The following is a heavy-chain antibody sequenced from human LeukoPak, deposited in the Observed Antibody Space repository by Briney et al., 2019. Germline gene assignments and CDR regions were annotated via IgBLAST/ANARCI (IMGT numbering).Heavy chain of an antibody. J-gene: IGHJ6*03. CDR2: IRYDGSNK. Sequence: GGSLRLSCAASGFTFSSYAMHWVRQAPGKGLEWVAFIRYDGSNKYYADSVKGRFTISRDNSKNTLYLQMNSLRAEDTAVYYCAKVGGYCSSTSCLTQPYYYYYMDVWGKGTTVTISS. CDR3: AKVGGYCSSTSCLTQPYYYYYMDV. V-gene: IGHV3-30*02. CDR1: GFTFSSYA. D-gene: IGHD2-2*03.